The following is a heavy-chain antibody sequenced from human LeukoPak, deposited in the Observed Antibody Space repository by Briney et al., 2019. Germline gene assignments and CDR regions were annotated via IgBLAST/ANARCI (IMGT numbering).Heavy chain of an antibody. CDR3: VRAYDY. J-gene: IGHJ4*02. CDR2: IYNSGST. Sequence: SETLSLTCAVYGGSFSGSNWSWIRRPPGKGLEWIGEIYNSGSTIYNPSLKSRVTISVDMSKNQLSLNLNSVTAADTAVYYCVRAYDYWGQGTLVTVSS. V-gene: IGHV4-34*01. CDR1: GGSFSGSN.